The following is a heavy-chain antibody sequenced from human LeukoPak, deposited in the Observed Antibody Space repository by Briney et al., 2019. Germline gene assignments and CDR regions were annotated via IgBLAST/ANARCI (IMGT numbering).Heavy chain of an antibody. V-gene: IGHV4-4*09. CDR3: ARRHHYSYFMDV. Sequence: SETLSLTCTVSAGSISSYYWTWIRQPPGKGLEWIGYIFPSGSAYYNPSLKARVTISVDTSKNQFSLRLTSVTAADTAVYYCARRHHYSYFMDVWGTGTTVTVSS. J-gene: IGHJ6*03. CDR2: IFPSGSA. CDR1: AGSISSYY.